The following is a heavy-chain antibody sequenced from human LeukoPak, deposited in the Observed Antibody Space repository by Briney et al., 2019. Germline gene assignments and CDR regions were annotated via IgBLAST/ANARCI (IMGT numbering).Heavy chain of an antibody. CDR1: GFTFSSYS. V-gene: IGHV3-21*01. CDR2: TSSSSSYI. CDR3: ARESQWLARSDY. Sequence: GGSLRLSCAASGFTFSSYSMNWVRQAPGKGLEWVSSTSSSSSYIFYADSVKGRFTISRDNAKNSLYLQMNSLRAEDTAVYFCARESQWLARSDYWGQGTLVTVSS. D-gene: IGHD6-19*01. J-gene: IGHJ4*02.